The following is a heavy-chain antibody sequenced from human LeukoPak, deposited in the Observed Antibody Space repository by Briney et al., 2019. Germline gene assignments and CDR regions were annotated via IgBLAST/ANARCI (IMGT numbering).Heavy chain of an antibody. J-gene: IGHJ4*02. CDR1: GFTFSSYG. CDR2: IGGSGGST. Sequence: GGSLRLSCAASGFTFSSYGMSWVRQAPGKGLEWVSAIGGSGGSTYYADSVKGRFTISRDNSKNTMYLQVNSLRAEDTAVYYCAKHAYCGGDCRSLYYWGQGTLVTVSS. V-gene: IGHV3-23*01. CDR3: AKHAYCGGDCRSLYY. D-gene: IGHD2-21*02.